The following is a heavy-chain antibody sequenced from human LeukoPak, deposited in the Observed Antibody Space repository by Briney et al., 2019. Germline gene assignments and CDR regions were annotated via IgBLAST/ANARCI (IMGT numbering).Heavy chain of an antibody. D-gene: IGHD3-9*01. V-gene: IGHV4-31*03. J-gene: IGHJ5*02. Sequence: SETLSLTCTVSGGSISSGGYYWSWIRQHPGKGLEWIGYTYYSGSTHYNPSLKSRVTISVDTSKNQFSLKLSSVTAADTAVYYCARDMTDWWFDPWGQGTLVTVSS. CDR1: GGSISSGGYY. CDR2: TYYSGST. CDR3: ARDMTDWWFDP.